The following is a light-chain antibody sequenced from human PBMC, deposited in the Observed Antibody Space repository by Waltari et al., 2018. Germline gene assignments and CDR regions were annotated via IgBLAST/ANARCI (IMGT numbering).Light chain of an antibody. Sequence: EIVLTQSPGTLSLSLGERATHSCRASQSISNNHVGWYQQHPGQAPRLLIYSASRRATGIPDRFSGSGSGTDFTLTITRLVPEDFAVYSCQQYGGSPRTFGKGTRV. CDR2: SAS. CDR1: QSISNNH. J-gene: IGKJ1*01. V-gene: IGKV3-20*01. CDR3: QQYGGSPRT.